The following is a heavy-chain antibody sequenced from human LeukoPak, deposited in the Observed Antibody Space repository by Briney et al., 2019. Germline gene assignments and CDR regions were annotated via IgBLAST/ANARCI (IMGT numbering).Heavy chain of an antibody. Sequence: PGGSLRLSCAASGFTFSSYSMNWVRQAPGKGLEWVANIKQDGSQKYYVDSVKGRFTISRDNAKNSLYLQMNSLRAEDTAVYYCARYYDSGNYDYWGQGTLVTVS. CDR2: IKQDGSQK. D-gene: IGHD3-10*01. V-gene: IGHV3-7*01. J-gene: IGHJ4*02. CDR1: GFTFSSYS. CDR3: ARYYDSGNYDY.